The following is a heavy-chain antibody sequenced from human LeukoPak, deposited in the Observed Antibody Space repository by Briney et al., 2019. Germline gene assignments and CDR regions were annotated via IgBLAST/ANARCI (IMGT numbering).Heavy chain of an antibody. V-gene: IGHV3-30*02. CDR2: IRYDGSNK. J-gene: IGHJ4*02. CDR3: AKDYYGSGSYSPPLY. Sequence: GGSLRLSCAASGFTFSSYGMHWVRQAPAKGLQWVAFIRYDGSNKYYADSVKGRFTIPRDDSKNTLYLQMNSLRAEDTAVYYCAKDYYGSGSYSPPLYWGQGTLVTVSS. CDR1: GFTFSSYG. D-gene: IGHD3-10*01.